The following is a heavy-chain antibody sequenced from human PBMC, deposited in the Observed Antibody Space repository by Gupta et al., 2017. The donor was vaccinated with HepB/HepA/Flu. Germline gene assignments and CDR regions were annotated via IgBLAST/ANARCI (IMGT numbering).Heavy chain of an antibody. CDR2: ISYSGSST. J-gene: IGHJ4*02. CDR3: AKVASYPFY. CDR1: GFTASSSA. Sequence: EVQLLESGGGLVQPGGSLRLSCAASGFTASSSAMTWVRQAPGKGLDWVSFISYSGSSTYYADSVKGRFTISRDNSKNMLYLQMNTLRAEDTAVYYCAKVASYPFYWGQGTQVTVS. V-gene: IGHV3-23*01. D-gene: IGHD3-10*01.